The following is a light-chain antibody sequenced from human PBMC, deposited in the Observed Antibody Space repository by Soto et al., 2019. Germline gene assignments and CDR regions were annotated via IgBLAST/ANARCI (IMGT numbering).Light chain of an antibody. CDR1: SSDVGGSNY. CDR3: GSYSSSSTLYV. V-gene: IGLV2-14*03. CDR2: DVS. J-gene: IGLJ1*01. Sequence: QSALTQPASVSGSPGQSITISCTGTSSDVGGSNYVSWYQQHPGKAPKLMIYDVSNRPSGVSNRFSGSKSGNTASLTISGLQAEDGADYYCGSYSSSSTLYVFGTGTKLTVL.